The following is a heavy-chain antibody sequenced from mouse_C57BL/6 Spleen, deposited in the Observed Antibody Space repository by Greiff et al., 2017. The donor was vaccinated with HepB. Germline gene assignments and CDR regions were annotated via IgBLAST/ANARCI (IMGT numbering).Heavy chain of an antibody. CDR1: GFTFSSYA. CDR3: ARERATGRAFDY. Sequence: EVHLVESGGGLVKPGGSLKLSCAASGFTFSSYAMSWVRQTPEKRLEWVATISDGGSYTYYPDNVKGRFTISRDNAKNNLYLQMSHLKSEDTAMYYCARERATGRAFDYWGQGTTLTVSS. J-gene: IGHJ2*01. D-gene: IGHD4-1*02. CDR2: ISDGGSYT. V-gene: IGHV5-4*01.